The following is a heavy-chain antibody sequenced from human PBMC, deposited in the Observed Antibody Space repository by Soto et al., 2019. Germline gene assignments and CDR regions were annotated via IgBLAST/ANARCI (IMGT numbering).Heavy chain of an antibody. V-gene: IGHV4-4*02. CDR2: IFHTGSA. Sequence: QVQLQESGPGLMKPSGTLSLTCAVSGGSITSNWWSWVRQPPGKGLERIAEIFHTGSANYNPSLMGRLTISMDKSRNHLSLNLIPVTAPDTAVYYCARHIAVSGTRGFDHWGQGTLVTVSS. CDR1: GGSITSNW. D-gene: IGHD2-21*01. J-gene: IGHJ4*02. CDR3: ARHIAVSGTRGFDH.